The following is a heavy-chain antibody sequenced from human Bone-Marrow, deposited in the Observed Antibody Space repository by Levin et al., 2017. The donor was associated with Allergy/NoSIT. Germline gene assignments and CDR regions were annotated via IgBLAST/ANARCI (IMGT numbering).Heavy chain of an antibody. D-gene: IGHD5/OR15-5a*01. Sequence: GGSLRLSCAASGFTFKSHEMNWVRQAPGKGLEWVSYISGGGSSKHYADSVMGRFTVSRDNAQNSLFLEMNGLRPEDTAVYYCVRGVLRLDHWDQGTLVTVSS. V-gene: IGHV3-48*03. CDR2: ISGGGSSK. CDR3: VRGVLRLDH. CDR1: GFTFKSHE. J-gene: IGHJ4*02.